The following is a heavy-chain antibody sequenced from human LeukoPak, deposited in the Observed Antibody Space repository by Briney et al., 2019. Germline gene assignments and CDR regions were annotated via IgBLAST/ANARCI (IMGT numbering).Heavy chain of an antibody. Sequence: GSLRLSCAASGFTFSSYAMSWIRQPPGKGLEWIGEINHSGSTNYNPSLKSRVTISVDTSKNQFSLKLSSVTAADTAVYYCARRPKGSWTEKVGFDYWGQGTLVTVSS. CDR2: INHSGST. V-gene: IGHV4-34*01. CDR1: GFTFSSYA. J-gene: IGHJ4*02. D-gene: IGHD6-13*01. CDR3: ARRPKGSWTEKVGFDY.